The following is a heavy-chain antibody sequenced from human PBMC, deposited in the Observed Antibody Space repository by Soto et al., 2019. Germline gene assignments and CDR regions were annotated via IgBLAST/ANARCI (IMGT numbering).Heavy chain of an antibody. V-gene: IGHV4-34*01. D-gene: IGHD3-10*01. Sequence: QEQLQQWGAGLLKPSETLSLTCGVYGGSFSGYYWSWILQPPGKGLEWIGEINHSGDTNYNPSLKSRVTISIYTSKNQFSLKLNSVTAADTAVYYCARGPAGTLPWDFIDSWGQGTLVAVSS. J-gene: IGHJ4*02. CDR3: ARGPAGTLPWDFIDS. CDR2: INHSGDT. CDR1: GGSFSGYY.